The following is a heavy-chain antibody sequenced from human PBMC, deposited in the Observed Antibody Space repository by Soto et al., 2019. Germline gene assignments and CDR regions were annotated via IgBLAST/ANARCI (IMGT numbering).Heavy chain of an antibody. J-gene: IGHJ4*02. V-gene: IGHV3-11*05. D-gene: IGHD6-13*01. CDR1: GFTFSDYY. CDR3: ARGRGAAADYFDF. CDR2: ISSSTSHT. Sequence: PGGSPRLSCAVSGFTFSDYYMTWIRQAPGKGLEWVSYISSSTSHTNYADSVKGRFTISRDNAKNSLFLQMNSLRAEDTAVYYCARGRGAAADYFDFWXQGTLVTVSS.